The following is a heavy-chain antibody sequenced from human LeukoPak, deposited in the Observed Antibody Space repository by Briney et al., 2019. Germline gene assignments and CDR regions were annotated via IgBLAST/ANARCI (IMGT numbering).Heavy chain of an antibody. D-gene: IGHD3-22*01. CDR1: DYSISSGDY. CDR3: ARNDSSGYFDY. J-gene: IGHJ4*02. V-gene: IGHV4-38-2*01. Sequence: SETLSLTCAVSDYSISSGDYWGWIRQPPGKGLEWIGSVYYSGSTHYSPSLKNRVTISVDTSKSQFSLKLRSVTAADTALYYCARNDSSGYFDYWGRGTLVTVSS. CDR2: VYYSGST.